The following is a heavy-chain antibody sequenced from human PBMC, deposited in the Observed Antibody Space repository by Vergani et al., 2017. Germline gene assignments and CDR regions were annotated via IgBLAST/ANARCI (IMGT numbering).Heavy chain of an antibody. J-gene: IGHJ6*02. Sequence: QVQLVHSGSELKKPGASVKVSCKVSGYTLTELSMHWVRQAPGKGLEWMGGFDPEDGETIYAQKFQGRVTMTEDTSTDTAYMELSSLRSEDTAVYYCATPRLRFSYYYYYGMDVWGQGTTVTVSS. CDR2: FDPEDGET. CDR3: ATPRLRFSYYYYYGMDV. CDR1: GYTLTELS. V-gene: IGHV1-24*01. D-gene: IGHD5-12*01.